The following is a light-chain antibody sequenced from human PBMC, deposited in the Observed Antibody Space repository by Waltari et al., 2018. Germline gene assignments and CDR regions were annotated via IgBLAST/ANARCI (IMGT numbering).Light chain of an antibody. CDR3: SSCTSSSTLVV. CDR2: DVR. V-gene: IGLV2-14*01. J-gene: IGLJ3*02. CDR1: SSDIGGYDC. Sequence: QSALTQPASVSGSPGQSITISCTGTSSDIGGYDCVSWYQQHPGKAPTFMIYDVRKRPSVISVRFSGSKSGNTASLTISGLQAEDEADYYCSSCTSSSTLVVFGGGTKLTVL.